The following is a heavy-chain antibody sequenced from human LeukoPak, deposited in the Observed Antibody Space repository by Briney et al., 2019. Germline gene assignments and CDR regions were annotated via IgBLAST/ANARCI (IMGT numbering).Heavy chain of an antibody. CDR3: ARDRLKDAAAGTSFLFVY. CDR1: GFTFSDYY. CDR2: ISSSSSYT. V-gene: IGHV3-11*06. Sequence: GGSLRLSCAASGFTFSDYYMSWIRQAPGKGLEWVSYISSSSSYTNYADSVKGRFTISRDNAKNSLYLQMNCLRAEDTAVYYCARDRLKDAAAGTSFLFVYWGQGTLVTVSS. D-gene: IGHD6-13*01. J-gene: IGHJ4*02.